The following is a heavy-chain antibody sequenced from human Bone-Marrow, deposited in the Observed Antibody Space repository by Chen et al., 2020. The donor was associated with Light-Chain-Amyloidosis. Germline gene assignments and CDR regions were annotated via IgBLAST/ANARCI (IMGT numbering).Heavy chain of an antibody. V-gene: IGHV3-11*01. CDR2: ISSSGSTI. CDR1: GFTFSDYY. J-gene: IGHJ6*02. Sequence: QVQLVESGGGLVKPGGSLRLSCAASGFTFSDYYMSWIRQAPGKGLEWVSYISSSGSTIYYADSVKGRFTISRDNAKNSLYLQMNSLRAEYTAVYYCARERVLVPYYYYGMDVWGQGTTVTVSS. D-gene: IGHD6-6*01. CDR3: ARERVLVPYYYYGMDV.